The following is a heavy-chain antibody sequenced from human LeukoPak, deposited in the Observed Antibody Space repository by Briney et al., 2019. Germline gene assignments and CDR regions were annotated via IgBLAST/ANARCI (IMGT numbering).Heavy chain of an antibody. Sequence: PGGSLRLSCAASGFTFSTYALHWVRQAPGKGLEWVAVISYDGSQKYYADSVKGRFTISRDNFKDTLYLVMNSLREEDTAVYYCAKDMSVAGMSLDYWGQGALVTVSS. D-gene: IGHD6-19*01. CDR3: AKDMSVAGMSLDY. V-gene: IGHV3-30*18. CDR1: GFTFSTYA. CDR2: ISYDGSQK. J-gene: IGHJ4*02.